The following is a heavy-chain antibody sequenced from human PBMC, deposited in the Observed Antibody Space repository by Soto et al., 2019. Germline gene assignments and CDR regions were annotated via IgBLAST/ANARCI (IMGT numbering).Heavy chain of an antibody. CDR1: GFTFSSFA. J-gene: IGHJ4*02. Sequence: VQLVESGGGVVQPGRSLRLSCAASGFTFSSFAMHWVRQAPGKGLELVAIISYDGSNKYYAESVKGRFTISRDNPKNPLYLQMSSLRAEDTAVYYCARDLSRGITMIALEIHYWGQGTLVTVSS. D-gene: IGHD3-22*01. V-gene: IGHV3-30-3*01. CDR2: ISYDGSNK. CDR3: ARDLSRGITMIALEIHY.